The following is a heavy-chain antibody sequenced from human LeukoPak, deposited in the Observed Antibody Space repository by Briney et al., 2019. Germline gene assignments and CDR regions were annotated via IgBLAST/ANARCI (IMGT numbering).Heavy chain of an antibody. CDR2: ISSSSSTI. Sequence: PGGSLRLSCAASGFTFSSYSMNWVRQAPGKGLEWASYISSSSSTIYYADSVKGRFTISRDNAKNSLYLQMNSLRAEDTAVYYCARSRGIAARSDYWGQGTLVTVSS. CDR1: GFTFSSYS. CDR3: ARSRGIAARSDY. J-gene: IGHJ4*02. D-gene: IGHD6-6*01. V-gene: IGHV3-48*01.